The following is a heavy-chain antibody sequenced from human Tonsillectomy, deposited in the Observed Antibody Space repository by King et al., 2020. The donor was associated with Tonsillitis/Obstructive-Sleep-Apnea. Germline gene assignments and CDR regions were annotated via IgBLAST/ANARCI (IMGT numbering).Heavy chain of an antibody. V-gene: IGHV4-31*03. Sequence: VQLQESGPGLVKPSQTLSLTCTVSGDFIDSGNYYWSWIRQHPGKGLEWIGYIYFSGSTSYNPSLKSRVSISVDTSQNFFSLKLSSVTAADTAVYYCARGPGYSYGSYYFDYWGQGTLVTVSS. J-gene: IGHJ4*02. CDR3: ARGPGYSYGSYYFDY. CDR2: IYFSGST. CDR1: GDFIDSGNYY. D-gene: IGHD5-18*01.